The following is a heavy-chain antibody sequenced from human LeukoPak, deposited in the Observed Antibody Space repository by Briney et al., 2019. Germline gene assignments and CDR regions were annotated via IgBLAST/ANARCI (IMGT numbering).Heavy chain of an antibody. CDR3: ARHKDIVVVPAVMLDY. D-gene: IGHD2-2*01. J-gene: IGHJ4*02. V-gene: IGHV1-2*02. CDR1: GYTFTGYY. Sequence: ASVKVSCKASGYTFTGYYLHWVRQAPGQGLEWMGWINPNNGGTNFAQKFQGRVALTRDTSISTAYMELRSLRSDDTAVYYCARHKDIVVVPAVMLDYWGQGTLVTVSS. CDR2: INPNNGGT.